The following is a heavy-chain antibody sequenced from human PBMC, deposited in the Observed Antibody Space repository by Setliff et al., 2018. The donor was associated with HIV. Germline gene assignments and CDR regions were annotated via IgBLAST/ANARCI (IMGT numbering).Heavy chain of an antibody. CDR2: INHSGST. V-gene: IGHV4-34*01. CDR1: GGSFNGYS. CDR3: AREDYYYYGMDV. Sequence: PSETLSLTCAVYGGSFNGYSWTWIRQPPGKGLEWIGGINHSGSTNYNPSLKSRVTISVDTSKSQFSLRLSSVTAADTAVYYCAREDYYYYGMDVWGQGTTVTVSS. J-gene: IGHJ6*02.